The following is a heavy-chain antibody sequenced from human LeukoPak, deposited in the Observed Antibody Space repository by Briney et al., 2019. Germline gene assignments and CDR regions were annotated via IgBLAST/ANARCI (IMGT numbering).Heavy chain of an antibody. CDR2: INPNSGGT. V-gene: IGHV1-2*02. CDR3: ARASTTGTSPGPMDV. D-gene: IGHD1-1*01. J-gene: IGHJ6*02. CDR1: GYISTGYY. Sequence: GASVKVSCKASGYISTGYYMHWVRQAPGQGLEWMGWINPNSGGTNYAQKFQGRVTMTRDTSISTAYMELSRLRSDDTAVYHCARASTTGTSPGPMDVWGQGTTVTVSS.